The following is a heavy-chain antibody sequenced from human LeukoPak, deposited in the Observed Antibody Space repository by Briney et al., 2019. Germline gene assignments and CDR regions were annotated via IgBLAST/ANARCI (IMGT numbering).Heavy chain of an antibody. CDR3: ARDSAEDFYDSSGSYIFDI. J-gene: IGHJ3*02. D-gene: IGHD3-22*01. CDR2: ISAYNGNT. V-gene: IGHV1-18*01. CDR1: GCTFTSYG. Sequence: ASVKVSCKASGCTFTSYGISWVRQAPGQGLEWMGWISAYNGNTNYAQKLQGRVTMTTDTSTSTAYMELRSLRSDDTAVYYCARDSAEDFYDSSGSYIFDIWGQGTMVTVSS.